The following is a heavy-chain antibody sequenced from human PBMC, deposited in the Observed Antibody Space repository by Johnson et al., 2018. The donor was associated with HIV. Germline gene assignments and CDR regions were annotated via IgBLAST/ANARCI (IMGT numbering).Heavy chain of an antibody. Sequence: VQLVESGGGVVQPGGSLRLSCAASGFIFSSYGMHWVRQAPGKGLEWVSVIYSGGSTYYADSVKGRFTISRDNSKNTLYLQMSSLRAEDTAVYYCARSNSISMIVLVTGGAFDIWGQGTLVTVSS. CDR3: ARSNSISMIVLVTGGAFDI. V-gene: IGHV3-NL1*01. D-gene: IGHD3-22*01. CDR2: IYSGGST. CDR1: GFIFSSYG. J-gene: IGHJ3*02.